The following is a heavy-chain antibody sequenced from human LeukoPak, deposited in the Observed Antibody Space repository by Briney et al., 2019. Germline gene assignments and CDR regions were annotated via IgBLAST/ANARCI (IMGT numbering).Heavy chain of an antibody. Sequence: PGGSLRLSCAASGFGFSTYGMHWVRQAPGKGLEWVTFIRYDGSNKYYADSVKGRFTISRDNPKNTLYLEMNSLRADDTAVYYCAKDRPLYGSGSYDHIDYWGQGTLVTVSS. V-gene: IGHV3-30*02. CDR1: GFGFSTYG. D-gene: IGHD3-10*01. CDR3: AKDRPLYGSGSYDHIDY. J-gene: IGHJ4*02. CDR2: IRYDGSNK.